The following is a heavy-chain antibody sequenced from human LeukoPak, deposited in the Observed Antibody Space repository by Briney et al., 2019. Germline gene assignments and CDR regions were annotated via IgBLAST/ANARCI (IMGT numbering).Heavy chain of an antibody. J-gene: IGHJ5*02. CDR1: GGTFSSYA. Sequence: SVKVSCKASGGTFSSYAISWVRQAPGHGLEWMGGIIPIFGTANYAQKFQGRVTITADESTSTAYMELSSLRSEDTAVYYCARVKATGTTRWFDPWGQGTLVTVSS. V-gene: IGHV1-69*01. CDR3: ARVKATGTTRWFDP. D-gene: IGHD1-7*01. CDR2: IIPIFGTA.